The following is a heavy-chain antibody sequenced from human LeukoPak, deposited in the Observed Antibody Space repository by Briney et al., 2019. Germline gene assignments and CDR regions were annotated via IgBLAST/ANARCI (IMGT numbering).Heavy chain of an antibody. CDR3: ARKCSGGNCYGFDP. Sequence: GESLKISCKASGYSFTTYWIGWVRQMPGKGLEWMGIIYPGDSDTRYSPSFQGHVTISADKSIGTAYLEWSTLKASDTAMYYCARKCSGGNCYGFDPWGQGTLVTVSS. CDR1: GYSFTTYW. CDR2: IYPGDSDT. J-gene: IGHJ5*02. V-gene: IGHV5-51*01. D-gene: IGHD2-15*01.